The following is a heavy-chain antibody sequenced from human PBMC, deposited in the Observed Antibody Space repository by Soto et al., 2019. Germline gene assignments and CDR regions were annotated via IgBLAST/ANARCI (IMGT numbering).Heavy chain of an antibody. CDR1: GFTVSSNY. CDR3: ARWSGCSGGSCYWTGGWFDP. CDR2: IYSGGST. V-gene: IGHV3-53*04. J-gene: IGHJ5*02. Sequence: EVQLVESGGGLVQPGGSLRLSCAASGFTVSSNYMSWVRQAPGKGLEWVSGIYSGGSTYYADSVKGRFTISRHNSKTTLYLQMNSLRAEDTAVYYCARWSGCSGGSCYWTGGWFDPWGQGTLVTVSS. D-gene: IGHD2-15*01.